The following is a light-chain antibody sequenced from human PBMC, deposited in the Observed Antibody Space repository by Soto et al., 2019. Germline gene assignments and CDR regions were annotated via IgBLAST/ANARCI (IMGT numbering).Light chain of an antibody. V-gene: IGLV2-14*01. CDR1: SSDVGGYNY. Sequence: QSALTQPASVSGSPGQSITISCTGTSSDVGGYNYVSWYQQHPGKAPKLMIYDVSNRPSGVSNRFSGSTSGTTASLTISGLQAEDDADYYCSSYTSSSTLVFGGGTKLTVL. CDR2: DVS. CDR3: SSYTSSSTLV. J-gene: IGLJ3*02.